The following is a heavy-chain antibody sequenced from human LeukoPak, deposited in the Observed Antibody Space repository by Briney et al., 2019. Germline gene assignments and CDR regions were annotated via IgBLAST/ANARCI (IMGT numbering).Heavy chain of an antibody. CDR3: AGVGIAAAEGLDY. CDR1: GGSISSSSYY. J-gene: IGHJ4*02. D-gene: IGHD6-13*01. Sequence: SETLSLTCTVSGGSISSSSYYWGWIRQPPGKGLEWIGSIYYSGSTYYNPSLKSRVTISVDTSENQFSLKLSSVTAADTAVYYCAGVGIAAAEGLDYWGQGTLVTVSS. CDR2: IYYSGST. V-gene: IGHV4-39*01.